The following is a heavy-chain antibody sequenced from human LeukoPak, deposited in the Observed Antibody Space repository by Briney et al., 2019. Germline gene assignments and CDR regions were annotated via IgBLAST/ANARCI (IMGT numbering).Heavy chain of an antibody. CDR2: ISYDGSNK. CDR1: GFTFSSYA. J-gene: IGHJ4*02. Sequence: GGSLRLSCAASGFTFSSYAMHWVRQAPGKGLEWVAVISYDGSNKYYADSVKGRFTISRDNSKNTLYLQMNSLRAEDTAVYYCARDLSGLGFDCWGQGTLVTVSS. CDR3: ARDLSGLGFDC. V-gene: IGHV3-30*01. D-gene: IGHD3-16*01.